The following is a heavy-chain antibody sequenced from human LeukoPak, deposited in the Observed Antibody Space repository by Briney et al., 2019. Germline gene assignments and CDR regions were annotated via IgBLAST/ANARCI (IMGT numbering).Heavy chain of an antibody. D-gene: IGHD4-17*01. CDR3: TKEAYDDYTNDY. V-gene: IGHV3-30-3*01. Sequence: PGGSLRLSCAASGFTFSSYAMHWVRQAPGKGLEWVAVISYDGSNKYYADSVKGRFTISRDNAENSLYLQMNSLRAEDTAVYYCTKEAYDDYTNDYWGQGTLVTVSS. CDR1: GFTFSSYA. J-gene: IGHJ4*02. CDR2: ISYDGSNK.